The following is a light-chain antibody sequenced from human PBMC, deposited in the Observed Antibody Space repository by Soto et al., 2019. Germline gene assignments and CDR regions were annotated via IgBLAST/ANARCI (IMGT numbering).Light chain of an antibody. Sequence: EIVLTQSPGCLPLSHGDRATLSCRASQNVNNNYLSWYQQNPGQAPRLLIYGASTRATGIPGRCSGSGFGTEFTLTISSLQSEDFAVYYCQQYKNWPLFGQGTRLDIK. CDR2: GAS. V-gene: IGKV3-15*01. CDR3: QQYKNWPL. J-gene: IGKJ5*01. CDR1: QNVNNN.